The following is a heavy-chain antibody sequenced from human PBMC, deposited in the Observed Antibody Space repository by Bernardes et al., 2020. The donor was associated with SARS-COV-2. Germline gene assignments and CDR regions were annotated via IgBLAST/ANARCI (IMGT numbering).Heavy chain of an antibody. Sequence: GGSLRLSCAASGFTFSTFAMHWVRQAPGKGLEWVGVILYDGSNKYYGDSVKGRFTISRDNSKNTLYLQMNSLRADDTAVYYCAKGGGSFTHYYYYGLDVWGQGTTVTVSS. D-gene: IGHD1-26*01. J-gene: IGHJ6*02. V-gene: IGHV3-30*18. CDR1: GFTFSTFA. CDR3: AKGGGSFTHYYYYGLDV. CDR2: ILYDGSNK.